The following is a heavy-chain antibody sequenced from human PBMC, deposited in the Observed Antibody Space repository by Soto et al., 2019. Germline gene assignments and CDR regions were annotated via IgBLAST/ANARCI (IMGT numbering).Heavy chain of an antibody. J-gene: IGHJ4*02. V-gene: IGHV3-11*01. CDR2: INTLCSAI. D-gene: IGHD6-19*01. CDR3: ARRLQWQLRPLDS. CDR1: GFTFSDYY. Sequence: QVHLMESGGGLVKPGGSLRLSCAGSGFTFSDYYMTWIRQAPGKGLEWVSYINTLCSAIYYADSVKGRFTISRDNAKNSLYLQMNSLRAEDTAVYYCARRLQWQLRPLDSWGRGTLVTVSS.